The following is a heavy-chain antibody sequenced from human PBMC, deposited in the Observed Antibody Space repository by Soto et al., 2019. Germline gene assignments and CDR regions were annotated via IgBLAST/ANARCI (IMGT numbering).Heavy chain of an antibody. CDR2: ITGGGTDT. D-gene: IGHD2-8*02. V-gene: IGHV3-23*01. CDR3: AKGSRGHCTGVNRYPQYY. Sequence: GGSLRLSCAASGFPFSTYAMNWVRQAPGKRLEWVSSITGGGTDTYYADSVKGRFTISRDNSKNTLYLQMSSLRAEETAGYSCAKGSRGHCTGVNRYPQYYWGQRTLAAVSS. CDR1: GFPFSTYA. J-gene: IGHJ4*02.